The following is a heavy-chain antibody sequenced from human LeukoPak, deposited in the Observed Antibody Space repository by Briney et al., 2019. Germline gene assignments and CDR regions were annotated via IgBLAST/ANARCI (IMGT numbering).Heavy chain of an antibody. D-gene: IGHD6-13*01. Sequence: SETLSLTCTVSGGSISSYYWSRIRQPPGKGLEWIGYISNSGNTNYNPSLKSRVAISVDTSKNQFSLRLSSVTAADTAVYYCAKHEISSSWYWVYFDYWGQGTLVTVSS. CDR1: GGSISSYY. V-gene: IGHV4-59*08. J-gene: IGHJ4*02. CDR3: AKHEISSSWYWVYFDY. CDR2: ISNSGNT.